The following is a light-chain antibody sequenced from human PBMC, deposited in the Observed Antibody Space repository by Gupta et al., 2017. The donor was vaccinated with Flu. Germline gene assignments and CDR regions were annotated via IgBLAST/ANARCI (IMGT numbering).Light chain of an antibody. CDR1: SSNIGAGYD. Sequence: RVAISCSGSSSNIGAGYDVHWYRQLPGPAPKLLSDADSDRPSGGPDRFSGSKSGISASLAITGLQAEDEADYYCQSYDSSRSGVFGGGT. CDR3: QSYDSSRSGV. J-gene: IGLJ2*01. CDR2: ADS. V-gene: IGLV1-40*01.